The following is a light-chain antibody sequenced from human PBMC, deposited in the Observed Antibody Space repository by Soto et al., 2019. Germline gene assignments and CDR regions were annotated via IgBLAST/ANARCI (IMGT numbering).Light chain of an antibody. CDR1: QSISDY. Sequence: DIQMTQSPFSLSASLGDRVTITCRASQSISDYLHWYQQKPGKGPKLLIFAASSLQVGVPSRFSGSGSGTDFTLTISSLQPEDFATYFCQQSHSAPFTFGPGTTVDIK. CDR3: QQSHSAPFT. CDR2: AAS. J-gene: IGKJ3*01. V-gene: IGKV1-39*01.